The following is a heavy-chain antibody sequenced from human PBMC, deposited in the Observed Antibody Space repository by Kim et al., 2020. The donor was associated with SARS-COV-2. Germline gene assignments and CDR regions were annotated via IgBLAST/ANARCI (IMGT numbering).Heavy chain of an antibody. CDR2: ISYDGSNK. Sequence: GGSLRLSCAASGFTFSSYGMHWVRQAPGKGLEWVAVISYDGSNKYYADSVKGRFTISRDNSKNTLYLQMNSLRAEDTAVYYCAKDRGFYDSSGYEDYGMDVWGQGSTVTVSS. CDR1: GFTFSSYG. D-gene: IGHD3-22*01. V-gene: IGHV3-30*18. CDR3: AKDRGFYDSSGYEDYGMDV. J-gene: IGHJ6*02.